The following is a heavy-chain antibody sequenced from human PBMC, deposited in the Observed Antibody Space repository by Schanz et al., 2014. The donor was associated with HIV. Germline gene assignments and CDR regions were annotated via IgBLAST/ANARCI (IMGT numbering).Heavy chain of an antibody. V-gene: IGHV1-18*01. CDR2: TSAYNGNT. CDR1: GYSFTSHG. J-gene: IGHJ4*02. CDR3: ARYGFWSGYYTYHFDY. D-gene: IGHD3-3*01. Sequence: QIQLVQSGAEMKKPGASVKVSCKASGYSFTSHGISWVRQAPGQGLEWMGWTSAYNGNTNYAQKLQGRVTISTDTSTSTAYMELRSLRSDDTAIYYCARYGFWSGYYTYHFDYWGQGTLVTVSS.